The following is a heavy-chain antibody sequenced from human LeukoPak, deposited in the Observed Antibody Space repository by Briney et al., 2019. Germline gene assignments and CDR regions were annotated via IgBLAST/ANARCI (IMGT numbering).Heavy chain of an antibody. CDR3: ARRLTQYDCFDP. J-gene: IGHJ5*02. CDR1: GDSVSSNSVT. V-gene: IGHV6-1*01. CDR2: TYYRSTWYN. D-gene: IGHD2-2*01. Sequence: SQTLSLTCAISGDSVSSNSVTWNWIRQSPSKGLEWLGRTYYRSTWYNGYAVSVRGRITVNPDTSKNQFSLHLNSVTPEDTAVYYCARRLTQYDCFDPWGQGILVTVSS.